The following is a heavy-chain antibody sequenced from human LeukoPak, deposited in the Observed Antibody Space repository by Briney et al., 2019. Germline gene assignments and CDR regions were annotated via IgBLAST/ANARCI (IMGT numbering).Heavy chain of an antibody. CDR2: IRYDGSNK. D-gene: IGHD3-9*01. CDR3: AKVWYRSYYDILTGYYSDY. V-gene: IGHV3-30*02. Sequence: PGGSLRLSCAASGFTFSSYGMHWVRQAPGKGLEWVAFIRYDGSNKYYADSVKGRFTISRDNSKNTLYLQMNSLRAEDTAVYYCAKVWYRSYYDILTGYYSDYWGQGTLVTVSS. J-gene: IGHJ4*02. CDR1: GFTFSSYG.